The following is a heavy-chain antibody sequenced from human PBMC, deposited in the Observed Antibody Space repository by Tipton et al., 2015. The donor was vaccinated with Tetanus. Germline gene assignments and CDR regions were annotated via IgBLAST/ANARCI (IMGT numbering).Heavy chain of an antibody. Sequence: TLSLTCTVSGGSISSHDYWGWIRQPPGRGLEWIGTIYYIGTTSYNPSLKSRVTISVDTSKNQFSLMLTSVTAADTAVYYCARNETSSPWLGTWGQGTLVTVSS. CDR2: IYYIGTT. CDR3: ARNETSSPWLGT. J-gene: IGHJ5*02. CDR1: GGSISSHDY. V-gene: IGHV4-39*01. D-gene: IGHD6-6*01.